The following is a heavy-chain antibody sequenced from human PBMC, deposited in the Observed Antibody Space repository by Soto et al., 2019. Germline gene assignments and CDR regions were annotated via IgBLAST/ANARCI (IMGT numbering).Heavy chain of an antibody. J-gene: IGHJ4*02. CDR1: GYTFTSYY. Sequence: ASVKVSCKASGYTFTSYYMHWVRQAPGQGLEWMGIINPSGGSTSYAQKFQGRVTMTRDTSKNQFSLKLNSVTAADTAFYYCARGEDTIFGVVLFDYWGQGTLVTVSS. CDR3: ARGEDTIFGVVLFDY. CDR2: INPSGGST. D-gene: IGHD3-3*02. V-gene: IGHV1-46*01.